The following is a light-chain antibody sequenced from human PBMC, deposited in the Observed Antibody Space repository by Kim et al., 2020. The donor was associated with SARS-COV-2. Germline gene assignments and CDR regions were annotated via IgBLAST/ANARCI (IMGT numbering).Light chain of an antibody. V-gene: IGKV1-12*01. CDR1: QNIYSC. J-gene: IGKJ4*01. CDR3: LQAYNLPLS. CDR2: GAS. Sequence: DIQMTQSPFFVSASVGDRVTITCRASQNIYSCLSWYQQKPGKAPKLLIYGASTLQSGDPSRFSGSGSGTEFTLTISNLQPEDFATYYCLQAYNLPLSFGCEPKVEI.